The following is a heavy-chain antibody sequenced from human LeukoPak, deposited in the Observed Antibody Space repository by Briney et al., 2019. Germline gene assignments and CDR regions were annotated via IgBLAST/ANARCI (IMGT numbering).Heavy chain of an antibody. CDR1: GYTLTDYY. CDR2: INPNSGGT. V-gene: IGHV1-2*06. Sequence: VSVNVSCKASGYTLTDYYMHWVRQAPGQGLEWMGRINPNSGGTNYAQKFQGRVTMTRDTSISTVYMELSRLRSDDTAVYYCARVGYYESSGYYEYWGQGTLVTVSS. D-gene: IGHD3-22*01. CDR3: ARVGYYESSGYYEY. J-gene: IGHJ4*02.